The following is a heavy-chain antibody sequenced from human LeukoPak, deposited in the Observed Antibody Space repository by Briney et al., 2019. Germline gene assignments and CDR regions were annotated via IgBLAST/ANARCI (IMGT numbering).Heavy chain of an antibody. CDR2: ISSSSSYI. J-gene: IGHJ4*02. CDR3: ARDHYYDYVWGSYPGRTNFDY. Sequence: GGSLRLSCAASGFTFSSYSMNWVRQAPGKGLEWVSSISSSSSYIYYADSVKGRFTISRDNAKNSLYLQMNSLRAEDTVVYYCARDHYYDYVWGSYPGRTNFDYWGQGTLVTVSS. D-gene: IGHD3-16*02. V-gene: IGHV3-21*01. CDR1: GFTFSSYS.